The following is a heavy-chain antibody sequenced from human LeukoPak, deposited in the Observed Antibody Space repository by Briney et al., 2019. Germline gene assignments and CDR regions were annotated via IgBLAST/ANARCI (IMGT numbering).Heavy chain of an antibody. J-gene: IGHJ4*02. CDR3: ARRGFGSGSYLDS. CDR2: INPSGGT. CDR1: GNTFTGYY. Sequence: ASVKVSCKASGNTFTGYYLHWVRQAPGQRLEWMGWINPSGGTNYAQKFQGRVTMTRDTSISTAYMELSRLRSDDTAVYYCARRGFGSGSYLDSWGQGTLVTVSS. V-gene: IGHV1-2*02. D-gene: IGHD3-10*01.